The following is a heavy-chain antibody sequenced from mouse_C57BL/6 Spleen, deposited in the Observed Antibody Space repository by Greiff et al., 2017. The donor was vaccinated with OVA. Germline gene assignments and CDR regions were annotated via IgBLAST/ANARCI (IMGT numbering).Heavy chain of an antibody. J-gene: IGHJ3*01. V-gene: IGHV1-64*01. CDR3: ARDSSGYLAWFAY. CDR1: GYTFTSYW. Sequence: VKLQQPGAELVKPGASVKLSCKASGYTFTSYWMHWVKQRPGQGLEWIGMIHPNSGSTNYNEKFKSKATLTVDKSSSTAYMQLSSLTSEDSAVYYCARDSSGYLAWFAYWGQGTLVTVAA. D-gene: IGHD3-2*02. CDR2: IHPNSGST.